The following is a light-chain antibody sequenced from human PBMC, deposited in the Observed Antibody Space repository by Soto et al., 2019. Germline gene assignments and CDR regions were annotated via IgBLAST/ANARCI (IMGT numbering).Light chain of an antibody. CDR1: QNINTW. V-gene: IGKV1-5*03. J-gene: IGKJ1*01. CDR3: QQYNSYWT. CDR2: KAS. Sequence: DIQITQSPSTLSASVGDRVTITCRASQNINTWLAWYQQKPGKAPNLLIYKASTLESGVPSRFNGSGSGTEFTLTISXLQPADFATYYCQQYNSYWTFGPGTKVDIK.